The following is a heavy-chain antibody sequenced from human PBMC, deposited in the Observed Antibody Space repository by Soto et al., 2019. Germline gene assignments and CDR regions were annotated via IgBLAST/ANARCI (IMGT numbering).Heavy chain of an antibody. CDR3: ARDRDIVVVPPGSFDY. CDR1: GFTFSSYI. J-gene: IGHJ4*02. CDR2: ISSSSSYI. D-gene: IGHD2-2*01. V-gene: IGHV3-21*01. Sequence: PGGSLRLSCAASGFTFSSYIMNWVRQAPGKGLEWVSSISSSSSYIYYADSVKGRFTISRDNAKNSLYLQMNGLRAEDTAVYYCARDRDIVVVPPGSFDYWGQGTLVTVSS.